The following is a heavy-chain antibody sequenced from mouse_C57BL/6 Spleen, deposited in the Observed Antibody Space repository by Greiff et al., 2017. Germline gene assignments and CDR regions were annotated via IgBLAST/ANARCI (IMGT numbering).Heavy chain of an antibody. D-gene: IGHD2-4*01. J-gene: IGHJ4*01. CDR3: ARSDYDGDYYAMDY. CDR1: GYAFSSSW. V-gene: IGHV1-82*01. CDR2: IYPGDGDT. Sequence: QVQLQQSGPELVKPGASVKISCKASGYAFSSSWMNWVKQRPGKGLEWIGRIYPGDGDTNYNGKFKGKATLTADKSSSTAYMQLSSLTSEDSAVYFCARSDYDGDYYAMDYWGQGTSVTVSS.